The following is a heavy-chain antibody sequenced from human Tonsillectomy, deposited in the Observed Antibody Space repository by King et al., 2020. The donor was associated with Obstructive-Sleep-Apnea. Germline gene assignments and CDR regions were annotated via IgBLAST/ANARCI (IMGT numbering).Heavy chain of an antibody. CDR2: IRHDGSNE. D-gene: IGHD3-3*01. Sequence: VQLVESGGGVVQPGRSLRLSCAASGFTFSSFDMRWVRQAPGKGLEWVAFIRHDGSNEYYADSVNGRFTISRDNSKNTLYLQLNSLRPEDTAVYYCVKTYYDFWSGYPDYWGQGTLVTVSS. CDR3: VKTYYDFWSGYPDY. J-gene: IGHJ4*02. CDR1: GFTFSSFD. V-gene: IGHV3-30*02.